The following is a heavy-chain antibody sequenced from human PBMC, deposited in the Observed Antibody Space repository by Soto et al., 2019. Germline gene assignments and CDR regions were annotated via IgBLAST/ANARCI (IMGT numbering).Heavy chain of an antibody. CDR2: IYYSGST. V-gene: IGHV4-59*08. CDR3: ARRTVNIRTFYSGLKTHCFDY. J-gene: IGHJ4*02. D-gene: IGHD6-19*01. CDR1: GGSISSYY. Sequence: SETLSLTCTVSGGSISSYYWSWIRQPPGKGLEWIGYIYYSGSTNYNPSLRSRVAISVDTSKNQFSLKLKSVTAADTAIYYCARRTVNIRTFYSGLKTHCFDYWGQGAPVTVSS.